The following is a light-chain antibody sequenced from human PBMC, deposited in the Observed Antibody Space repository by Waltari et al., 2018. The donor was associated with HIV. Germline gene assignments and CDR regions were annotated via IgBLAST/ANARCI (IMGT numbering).Light chain of an antibody. Sequence: QSVLTQPPSVSAAPGHTVTISCSGSRSNIGNNSVYWYQQVTGAAPKLVLYDNNERPSGIRDRFSGSKSGTSATLDITGLQPGDEADYYCGTWDSGKNVWVFGGGTKLTVL. V-gene: IGLV1-51*01. CDR1: RSNIGNNS. CDR3: GTWDSGKNVWV. CDR2: DNN. J-gene: IGLJ3*02.